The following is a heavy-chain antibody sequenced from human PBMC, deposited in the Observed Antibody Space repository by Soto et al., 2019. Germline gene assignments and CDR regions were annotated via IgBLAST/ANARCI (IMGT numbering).Heavy chain of an antibody. D-gene: IGHD2-21*02. J-gene: IGHJ3*02. CDR1: GFSLSTIGVA. V-gene: IGHV2-5*02. CDR3: AHRLTATAFDI. Sequence: QITLKESGPTLVKPTQTLTLTCTFSGFSLSTIGVAVGWIRQPPGKALEWLALIYWDDDKRYSPSMKGRLTISRDTSKNQVVLIMTNMDPEDTATYCCAHRLTATAFDIWGQGTMVTV. CDR2: IYWDDDK.